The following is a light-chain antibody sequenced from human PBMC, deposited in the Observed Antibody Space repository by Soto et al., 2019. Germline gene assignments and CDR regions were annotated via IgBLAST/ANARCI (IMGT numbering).Light chain of an antibody. CDR2: GAS. CDR1: QSVSSN. Sequence: EIVLTQSPATLSLSPGERATPSCRASQSVSSNLAWYQQKPGQAPRLLIYGASTRATGIPDRFSGSGSGTEFNLTISRLQSEDFAVYYCQQYNNWPRTFGQGTKVDIK. J-gene: IGKJ1*01. V-gene: IGKV3-15*01. CDR3: QQYNNWPRT.